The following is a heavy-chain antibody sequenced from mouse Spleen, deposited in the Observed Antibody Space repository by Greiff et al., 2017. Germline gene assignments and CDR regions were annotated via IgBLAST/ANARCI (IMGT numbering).Heavy chain of an antibody. Sequence: EVQLQQSGPELVKPGASVKISCKASGYTFTDYYMNWVKQSHGKSLEWIGDINPNNGGTSYNQKFKGKATLTVDKSSSTACMELRSLTSEDSAVYYCARSEIYDGYHEGYFDVWGAGTTVTVSS. V-gene: IGHV1-26*01. CDR1: GYTFTDYY. J-gene: IGHJ1*01. CDR3: ARSEIYDGYHEGYFDV. CDR2: INPNNGGT. D-gene: IGHD2-3*01.